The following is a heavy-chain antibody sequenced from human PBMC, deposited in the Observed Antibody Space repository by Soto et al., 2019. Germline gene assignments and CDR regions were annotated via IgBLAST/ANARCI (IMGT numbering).Heavy chain of an antibody. CDR3: ASGYYSGGSCPFSMDG. J-gene: IGHJ6*02. D-gene: IGHD2-15*01. CDR1: GYTFTSYY. CDR2: INPSGGST. V-gene: IGHV1-46*01. Sequence: ASVKVSCKASGYTFTSYYMHWVRQAPGQGLEWMGIINPSGGSTSYAQKFQGRVTMTRDTSTSTVYMELSSLRSEDTAVYYCASGYYSGGSCPFSMDGWGQGTTVTVSS.